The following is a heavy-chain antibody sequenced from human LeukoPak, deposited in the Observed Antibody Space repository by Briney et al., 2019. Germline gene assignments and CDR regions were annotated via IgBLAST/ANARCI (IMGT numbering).Heavy chain of an antibody. J-gene: IGHJ4*01. Sequence: GGSRRLSCAAAGFTFSRYGMNWVRQAPGKGLEWVSYISGRSATITYADSLKGRITISRDNAKQSLYLQRNSVIEADTGVYYCAPPPGDIDYWGLRTLVTAS. CDR1: GFTFSRYG. V-gene: IGHV3-48*02. CDR2: ISGRSATI. CDR3: APPPGDIDY.